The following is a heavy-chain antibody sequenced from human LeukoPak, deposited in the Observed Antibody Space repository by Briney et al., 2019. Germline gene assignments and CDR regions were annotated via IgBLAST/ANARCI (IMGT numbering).Heavy chain of an antibody. D-gene: IGHD2-21*01. CDR1: GFTFSTYG. CDR2: IWYDGSNK. Sequence: GESLKISCAASGFTFSTYGMHWVRQAPGEGMEWVAVIWYDGSNKYYAESVKGRFTISRDNSKNTLYLQMNRLRAEDTAVYYCARDNGGGGRGLEAFDIWGQGTMVTVSS. V-gene: IGHV3-33*01. J-gene: IGHJ3*02. CDR3: ARDNGGGGRGLEAFDI.